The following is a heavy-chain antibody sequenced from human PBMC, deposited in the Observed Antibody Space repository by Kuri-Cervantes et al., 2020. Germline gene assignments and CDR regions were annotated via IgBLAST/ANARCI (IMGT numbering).Heavy chain of an antibody. Sequence: SVKVSCKASGGTFSRYAISWVRQAPGQGLEWMGGIIPIFETTNYAQKFQGRVTIIADKSTSTAYMELSSLRSEDTAVYYCAREMATIYFDAFDIWGQGTMVTVSS. V-gene: IGHV1-69*06. CDR3: AREMATIYFDAFDI. D-gene: IGHD5-24*01. J-gene: IGHJ3*02. CDR1: GGTFSRYA. CDR2: IIPIFETT.